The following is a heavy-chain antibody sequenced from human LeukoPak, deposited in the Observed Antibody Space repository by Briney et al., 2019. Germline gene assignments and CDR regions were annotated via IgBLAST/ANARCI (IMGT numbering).Heavy chain of an antibody. CDR3: ATGLPYYDSSGYYAFDI. J-gene: IGHJ3*02. Sequence: TTSETLSLTCTVSGGSISSYYWSWIRQPAGKGLEWIGRIYTSGSTNYNPSLKSRVTMSVDTSKNQFSLKLSSVTAADTAVYYCATGLPYYDSSGYYAFDIWGQGTMVTVSS. CDR1: GGSISSYY. CDR2: IYTSGST. V-gene: IGHV4-4*07. D-gene: IGHD3-22*01.